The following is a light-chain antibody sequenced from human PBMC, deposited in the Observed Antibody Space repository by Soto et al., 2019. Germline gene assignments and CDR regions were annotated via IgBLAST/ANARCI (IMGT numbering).Light chain of an antibody. J-gene: IGLJ3*02. Sequence: QSVLTQPPSASGTPGQRATISCSGSFSNIGSNAVNWYQQLPGTAPKLLIYSNNQRPSGVPDRFSGSKSGTSASLAISGLQSEDEADYYCATWDDSLSGWVFGGGTKVTVL. CDR3: ATWDDSLSGWV. V-gene: IGLV1-44*01. CDR1: FSNIGSNA. CDR2: SNN.